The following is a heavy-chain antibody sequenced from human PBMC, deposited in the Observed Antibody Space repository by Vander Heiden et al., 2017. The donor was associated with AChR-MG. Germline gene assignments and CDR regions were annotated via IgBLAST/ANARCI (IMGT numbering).Heavy chain of an antibody. CDR3: ARAPDTAMPRAYYYGMDV. CDR1: GYSFTSYW. D-gene: IGHD5-18*01. Sequence: EVQLVQSGAEVKKPGESLKISCKGSGYSFTSYWTRWVRKRPGKGREWMGIIYLVDAATRYSPSFQGQVTISADKSISTAYLQWSRLKASDTAMYYCARAPDTAMPRAYYYGMDVWGQGTTVTVSS. CDR2: IYLVDAAT. V-gene: IGHV5-51*01. J-gene: IGHJ6*02.